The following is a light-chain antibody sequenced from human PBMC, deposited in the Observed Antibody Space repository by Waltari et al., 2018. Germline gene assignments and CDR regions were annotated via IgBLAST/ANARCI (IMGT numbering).Light chain of an antibody. Sequence: QSALTQPASMSGSPGQSITLSCPATNRDVGNSILVSWYQQHPGKAPKLIIYDVNRRPSGVSGRFSGSKSGNTASLTISGLQAEDEADYYCSSYATSTTFFGGGTKLSVL. CDR1: NRDVGNSIL. J-gene: IGLJ2*01. CDR3: SSYATSTTF. CDR2: DVN. V-gene: IGLV2-23*02.